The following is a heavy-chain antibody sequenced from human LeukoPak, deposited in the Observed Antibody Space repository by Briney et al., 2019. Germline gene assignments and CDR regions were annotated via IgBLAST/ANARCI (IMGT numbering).Heavy chain of an antibody. Sequence: GGCLRLSCAASGLTFRSYARSWVSQAPGKGRGGVSAIIGRCVTTYYPPSVKARFTISRDNSKNTLYLQMSSLRAEHTPVYYCAKHGYDSGGLNHNYWGQGTLVTVSS. CDR3: AKHGYDSGGLNHNY. CDR2: IIGRCVTT. J-gene: IGHJ4*02. V-gene: IGHV3-23*01. D-gene: IGHD3-22*01. CDR1: GLTFRSYA.